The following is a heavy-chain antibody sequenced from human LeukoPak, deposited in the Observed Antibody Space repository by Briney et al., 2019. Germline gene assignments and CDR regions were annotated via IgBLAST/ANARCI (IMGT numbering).Heavy chain of an antibody. CDR3: ARGFRGDNFDY. CDR1: GGSFSACY. V-gene: IGHV4-34*01. CDR2: INHSGST. D-gene: IGHD7-27*01. Sequence: SETLSLTCAVYGGSFSACYWNWIRQSPGKGLEWIGEINHSGSTSYNPSLKSRVTISVDTSKNQFSLKLSSVTAADTAVYFCARGFRGDNFDYWGQGTLVTVSS. J-gene: IGHJ4*02.